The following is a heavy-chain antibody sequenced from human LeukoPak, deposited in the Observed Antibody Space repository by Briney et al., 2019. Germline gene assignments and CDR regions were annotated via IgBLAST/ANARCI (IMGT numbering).Heavy chain of an antibody. V-gene: IGHV3-74*01. CDR2: INNDGRST. CDR1: GFTVSGTW. D-gene: IGHD5-18*01. CDR3: GTAFEF. J-gene: IGHJ4*02. Sequence: GGSLRLSCAASGFTVSGTWMHWVRQAPGKGLVWVSRINNDGRSTSYADPVKGRFTISRDNAKNTLYMQMNSLRAEDTAVYYCGTAFEFWGQGTLVTASS.